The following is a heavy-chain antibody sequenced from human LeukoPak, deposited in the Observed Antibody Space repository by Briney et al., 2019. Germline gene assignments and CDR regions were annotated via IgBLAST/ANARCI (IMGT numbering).Heavy chain of an antibody. D-gene: IGHD3-16*01. Sequence: SETLSLTCTVSGVSISSSNSYWGWIRQPPGKGLEWIGSIYYSGNTYYNASLKSQVSISIDTSKNQFSLRLTSVTAADTAVYYCASHGKDYVWGEAEALYFDYWGQGTLVTVSS. CDR1: GVSISSSNSY. J-gene: IGHJ4*02. CDR2: IYYSGNT. CDR3: ASHGKDYVWGEAEALYFDY. V-gene: IGHV4-39*01.